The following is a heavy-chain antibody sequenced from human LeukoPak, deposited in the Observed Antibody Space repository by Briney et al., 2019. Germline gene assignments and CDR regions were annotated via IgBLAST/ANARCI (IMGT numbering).Heavy chain of an antibody. V-gene: IGHV3-30*02. CDR2: IRCDGSNK. CDR3: AKVRGVLWFGELFYYYYMDV. J-gene: IGHJ6*03. CDR1: GFTFSSYG. D-gene: IGHD3-10*01. Sequence: GGSLRLSCAASGFTFSSYGMHWVRQAPGKGLEWVAFIRCDGSNKYYADSVKGRFTISRDNSKNTLYLQMNSLRAEDTAVYYCAKVRGVLWFGELFYYYYMDVWGKGTTVTISS.